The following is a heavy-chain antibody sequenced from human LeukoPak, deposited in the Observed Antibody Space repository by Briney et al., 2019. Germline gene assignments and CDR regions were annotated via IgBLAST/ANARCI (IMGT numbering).Heavy chain of an antibody. V-gene: IGHV4-61*02. CDR3: ARLSPGYSSGWYVGAFDI. CDR2: ISSSGST. J-gene: IGHJ3*02. Sequence: SETLSLTCTVSGDSISSGDYYWSWIRQPAGKGLEWIGRISSSGSTNYNPSLKSRVTISVDTSKNQFSLKLSSVTAADTAVYYCARLSPGYSSGWYVGAFDIWGQGTMVTVSS. CDR1: GDSISSGDYY. D-gene: IGHD6-19*01.